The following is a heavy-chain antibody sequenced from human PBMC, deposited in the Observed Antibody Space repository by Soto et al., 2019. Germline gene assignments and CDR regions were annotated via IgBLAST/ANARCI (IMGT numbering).Heavy chain of an antibody. CDR2: ISSSSSYI. J-gene: IGHJ6*02. CDR3: AREIAARLPYYYYYGMDV. Sequence: GGSLRLSCAASGFTFSSYSMNWVRQAPGKGLEWISSISSSSSYIYYADSVKGRFTISRDNAKNSLYLQMNSLRAEDTAVYYCAREIAARLPYYYYYGMDVWGQGTTVTVSS. V-gene: IGHV3-21*01. D-gene: IGHD6-6*01. CDR1: GFTFSSYS.